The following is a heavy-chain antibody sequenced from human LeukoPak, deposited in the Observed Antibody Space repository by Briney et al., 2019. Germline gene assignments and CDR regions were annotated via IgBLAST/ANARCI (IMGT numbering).Heavy chain of an antibody. CDR2: IYYSGST. CDR3: AKSEWIYYSSSPGPFEY. D-gene: IGHD6-6*01. J-gene: IGHJ4*02. V-gene: IGHV4-59*01. Sequence: SETLSLTCTDSGGSISSYYWSWIRQPPGKGLEWIGYIYYSGSTNYNPSLKSRVTISVDTSKNQFSLKLSSVTAADTAVYYCAKSEWIYYSSSPGPFEYWAQRTLVTVSS. CDR1: GGSISSYY.